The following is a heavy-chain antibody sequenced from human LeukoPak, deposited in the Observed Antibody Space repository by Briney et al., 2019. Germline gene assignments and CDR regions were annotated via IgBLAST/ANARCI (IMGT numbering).Heavy chain of an antibody. D-gene: IGHD2-2*02. CDR3: ARDRPGRYCSTTSCYTASPFDP. CDR2: IIPIFGTA. Sequence: SVKVSCKASRGTFSNYAISWVRQAPGQGLEWMGGIIPIFGTANYAQKFQGRVTITADESTSTAYMELSSLRSEDTAVYYCARDRPGRYCSTTSCYTASPFDPWGQGTLVTVSS. CDR1: RGTFSNYA. V-gene: IGHV1-69*13. J-gene: IGHJ5*02.